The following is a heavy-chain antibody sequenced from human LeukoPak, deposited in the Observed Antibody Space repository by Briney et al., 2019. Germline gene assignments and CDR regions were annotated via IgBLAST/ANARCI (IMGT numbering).Heavy chain of an antibody. CDR2: INHSGRT. Sequence: SQTLSLTCAVYGGSLSGYSCSWIRQPPGNGLEWVGEINHSGRTNYNPSLKSRVTISVDTSKNLFSLRLSAVTAAHTPVYYCARCAYCYNSSGSKYFDYWGQGSLVTAYS. CDR3: ARCAYCYNSSGSKYFDY. CDR1: GGSLSGYS. D-gene: IGHD3-22*01. V-gene: IGHV4-34*01. J-gene: IGHJ4*02.